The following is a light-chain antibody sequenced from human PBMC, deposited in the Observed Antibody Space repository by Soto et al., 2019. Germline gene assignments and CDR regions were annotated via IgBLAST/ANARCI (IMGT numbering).Light chain of an antibody. V-gene: IGLV2-8*01. J-gene: IGLJ2*01. CDR3: SSFAGNNNLV. CDR1: SSDVGGYNY. Sequence: QSALTQPPSASGSPGQSVTISCTGTSSDVGGYNYVSWYQQHPGKAPKLMISEVSKRPSGVPDRFSGSKSGNTASLTVSGLQAEDEAEYYCSSFAGNNNLVFGGGTNLTVL. CDR2: EVS.